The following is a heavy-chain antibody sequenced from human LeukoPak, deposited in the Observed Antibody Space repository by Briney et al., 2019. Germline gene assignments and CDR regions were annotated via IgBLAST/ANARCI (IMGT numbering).Heavy chain of an antibody. V-gene: IGHV3-7*01. CDR3: ARGASRAFDI. CDR1: GFTFSNYW. Sequence: GGSLRLSCAVSGFTFSNYWMKWVRQAPGKGLEWVADIKEDGSETYYVDSVKGRFTGSRNNAKNSLYLQMNSLRVEDTAVYYCARGASRAFDIWGQGTMVTVSS. CDR2: IKEDGSET. J-gene: IGHJ3*02.